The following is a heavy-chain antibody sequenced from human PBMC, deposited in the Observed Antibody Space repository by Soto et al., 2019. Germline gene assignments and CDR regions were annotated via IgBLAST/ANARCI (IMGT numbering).Heavy chain of an antibody. CDR3: AREGGVHYDSSGYVIGY. CDR1: GGSIISYY. V-gene: IGHV4-4*07. J-gene: IGHJ4*02. CDR2: IYTSGST. D-gene: IGHD3-22*01. Sequence: SETLSLTCTVSGGSIISYYCSLIGHPSCKGLEWIVRIYTSGSTNYNPSLKSRVTMSVDTSKNQFSLKLSSVTAADTAVYYCAREGGVHYDSSGYVIGYWGQGTLVTVSS.